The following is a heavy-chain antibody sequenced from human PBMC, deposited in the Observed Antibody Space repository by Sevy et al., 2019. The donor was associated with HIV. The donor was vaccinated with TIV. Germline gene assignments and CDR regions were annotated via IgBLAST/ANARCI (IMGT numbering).Heavy chain of an antibody. CDR1: GYTLTELS. CDR3: ASTRDYYDSSGYYFYY. V-gene: IGHV1-24*01. D-gene: IGHD3-22*01. Sequence: ASVKVSCKVSGYTLTELSIHWVRQAPGKGLEWLVTFDPEDGKTIYAQNFQGRVTMTEDTSTDTTYMELSSLRSEDTAVYYCASTRDYYDSSGYYFYYWGQGTLVTVSS. CDR2: FDPEDGKT. J-gene: IGHJ4*02.